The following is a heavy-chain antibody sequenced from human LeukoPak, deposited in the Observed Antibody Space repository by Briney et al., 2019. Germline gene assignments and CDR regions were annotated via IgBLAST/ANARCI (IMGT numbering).Heavy chain of an antibody. CDR3: ARGTSYYDSSVDAFDI. CDR1: GGSISSGDYY. J-gene: IGHJ3*02. V-gene: IGHV4-30-4*08. CDR2: IYYSGST. D-gene: IGHD3-22*01. Sequence: SQTLSLTCTVSGGSISSGDYYWSWIRQPPGKGLEWIGCIYYSGSTYYNPSLKSRVTISVDTSKNQFSLKLSSVTAADTAVYYCARGTSYYDSSVDAFDIWGQGTMVTVSS.